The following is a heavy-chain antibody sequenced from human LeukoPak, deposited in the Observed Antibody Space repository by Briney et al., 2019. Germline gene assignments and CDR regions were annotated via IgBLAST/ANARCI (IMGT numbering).Heavy chain of an antibody. CDR2: ISGSGGGT. D-gene: IGHD1-26*01. V-gene: IGHV3-23*01. CDR3: VKDLGRYRNNCFDY. J-gene: IGHJ4*02. CDR1: GFTFSSYA. Sequence: PGGSLRLSCAASGFTFSSYAMSWVRQAPEKGLEWVSTISGSGGGTYYADSVKGRFTISRDDSKNTLYLQMNSLRAEDTAVYYCVKDLGRYRNNCFDYWGQGTLVIVSA.